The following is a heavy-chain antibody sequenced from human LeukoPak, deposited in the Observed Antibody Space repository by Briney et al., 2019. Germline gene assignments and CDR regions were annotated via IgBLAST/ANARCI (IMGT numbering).Heavy chain of an antibody. CDR1: GFTFTTFA. D-gene: IGHD2-21*02. CDR3: SAGATTYCGEDCYPSFFFYHGIDV. CDR2: TVVDGGNT. V-gene: IGHV1-58*01. Sequence: ASVKVSCKASGFTFTTFAVQWVRQARGQRLEWIGWTVVDGGNTYYAQKSQERVDIITDRSTNTVFMELRSLRSDDTAVYYCSAGATTYCGEDCYPSFFFYHGIDVWGQGTTVTVSS. J-gene: IGHJ6*02.